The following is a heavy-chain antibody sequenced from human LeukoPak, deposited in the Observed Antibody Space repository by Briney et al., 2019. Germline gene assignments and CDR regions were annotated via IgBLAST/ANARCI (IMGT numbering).Heavy chain of an antibody. CDR2: IYYSGST. D-gene: IGHD6-13*01. J-gene: IGHJ3*02. V-gene: IGHV4-59*01. Sequence: SETLSLTCTVSGXSISTYYWSWIRQPPGKGLEWIGYIYYSGSTNYNPSLKSRVTISVDTSKNQFSLKLSSVTAADTAVYYCARDSAAAGTRAFDIWGQGTMVTVSS. CDR3: ARDSAAAGTRAFDI. CDR1: GXSISTYY.